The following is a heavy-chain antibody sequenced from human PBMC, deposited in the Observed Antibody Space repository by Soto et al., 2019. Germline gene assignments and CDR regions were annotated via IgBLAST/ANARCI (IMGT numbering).Heavy chain of an antibody. CDR1: RFTFNSFA. CDR2: ISGNGGST. V-gene: IGHV3-23*01. D-gene: IGHD1-26*01. CDR3: AKENLGAPYFDS. Sequence: EVQLLESGGGLVQPGGSLRLSCAASRFTFNSFAMSWVRQAPGKGLEWVSAISGNGGSTYYADSVKGRFTISRDNSKNTLFLQMNSLRADDTAIYYCAKENLGAPYFDSWGRGTLVFVSS. J-gene: IGHJ4*02.